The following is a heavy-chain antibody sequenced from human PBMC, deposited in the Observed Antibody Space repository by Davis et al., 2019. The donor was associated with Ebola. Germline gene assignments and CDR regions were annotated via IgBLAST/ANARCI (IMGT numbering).Heavy chain of an antibody. D-gene: IGHD2-21*02. CDR3: LVTAKKSDPFDI. J-gene: IGHJ3*02. CDR2: IYRDERT. V-gene: IGHV3-53*05. CDR1: GFIVSDKY. Sequence: GESLKISCAASGFIVSDKYMSWVRQAPGKGLEWVSVIYRDERTYYADSVKGRFTVSRDNFKKTLYLQMNSLRPDDTAVYYCLVTAKKSDPFDIWGQGTMVSVSS.